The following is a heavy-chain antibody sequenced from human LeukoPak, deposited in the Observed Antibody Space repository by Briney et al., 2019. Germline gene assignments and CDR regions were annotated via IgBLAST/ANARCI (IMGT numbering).Heavy chain of an antibody. J-gene: IGHJ4*02. CDR3: ARDPVYTVTYDY. V-gene: IGHV3-30*03. D-gene: IGHD4-17*01. CDR1: GFTFSSYG. Sequence: PGRSLRLSCAASGFTFSSYGMHWVRQAPGKGLEWVAVISYDGSNKYYADSVKGRFTISRDNSKNTPYLQMNSLRAEDTAVYYCARDPVYTVTYDYWGQGTLVTVSS. CDR2: ISYDGSNK.